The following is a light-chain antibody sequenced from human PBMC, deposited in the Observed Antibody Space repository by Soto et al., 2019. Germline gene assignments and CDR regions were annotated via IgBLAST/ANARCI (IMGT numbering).Light chain of an antibody. CDR3: SSYTTSSTRV. V-gene: IGLV2-14*03. J-gene: IGLJ1*01. CDR2: HVS. Sequence: QSALTQPASVSGSPGQSITISCTGTSRDVGGYNYVSWYQQHPGKAPKLMIYHVSNRPSGVSNRFSGSKSGNTASLTISGLQAEDEADYYCSSYTTSSTRVFGTGTKLTVL. CDR1: SRDVGGYNY.